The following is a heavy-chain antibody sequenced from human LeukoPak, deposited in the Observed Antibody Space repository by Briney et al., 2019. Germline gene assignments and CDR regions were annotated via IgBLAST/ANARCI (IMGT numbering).Heavy chain of an antibody. J-gene: IGHJ6*02. V-gene: IGHV1-8*01. CDR2: MNPNSGNT. Sequence: GASVKVSCKASGYTFTSHDINRVRQATGQGLEWMGWMNPNSGNTGYAQKFQGRVTMTRDTSMSTAYMELSSLRSEDTAVYYCTRNRYCSRTNCYTHYYDMDVWGQGTTVTVSS. D-gene: IGHD2-2*02. CDR1: GYTFTSHD. CDR3: TRNRYCSRTNCYTHYYDMDV.